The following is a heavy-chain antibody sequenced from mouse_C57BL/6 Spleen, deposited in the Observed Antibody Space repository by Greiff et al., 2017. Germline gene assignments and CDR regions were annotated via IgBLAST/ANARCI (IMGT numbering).Heavy chain of an antibody. D-gene: IGHD1-1*01. V-gene: IGHV1-7*01. CDR2: INPSSGYT. Sequence: VQLQQSGAELAKPGASVKLSCKASGYTFTSYWMHWVKQRPGQGLEWIGYINPSSGYTKYNQKFKDKDTLTADKSSSTAYMQLSSLTYEDSAVYYCARSGGSSSDWYFDVWGTGTTGTVST. CDR3: ARSGGSSSDWYFDV. CDR1: GYTFTSYW. J-gene: IGHJ1*03.